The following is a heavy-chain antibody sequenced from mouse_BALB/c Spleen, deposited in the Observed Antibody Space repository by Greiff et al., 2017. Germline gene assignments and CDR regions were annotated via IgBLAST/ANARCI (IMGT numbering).Heavy chain of an antibody. CDR2: ISSGSSTI. CDR3: ARGGSSYRAWFAY. J-gene: IGHJ3*01. CDR1: GFTFSSFG. D-gene: IGHD1-1*01. V-gene: IGHV5-17*02. Sequence: EVKVVESGGGLVQPGGSRKLSCAASGFTFSSFGMHWVRQAPEKGLEWVAYISSGSSTIYYADTVKGRFTISRDNPKNTLFLQMTSLRSEDTAMYYCARGGSSYRAWFAYWGQGTLVTVAA.